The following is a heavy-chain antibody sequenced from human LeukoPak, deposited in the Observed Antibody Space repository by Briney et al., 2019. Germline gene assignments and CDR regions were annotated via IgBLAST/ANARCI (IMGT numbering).Heavy chain of an antibody. CDR2: ISGSGGST. J-gene: IGHJ3*01. Sequence: GGSLRLSCAASGFTFSSYAMSWVRQAPGKGLEWVSAISGSGGSTYYADSVKGRFTISRDNSKNTLFLQMNSLRAEDTAVYFCAKSYSNSFFGNPYDAFDLWGQGTMVSVSS. CDR1: GFTFSSYA. CDR3: AKSYSNSFFGNPYDAFDL. D-gene: IGHD6-6*01. V-gene: IGHV3-23*01.